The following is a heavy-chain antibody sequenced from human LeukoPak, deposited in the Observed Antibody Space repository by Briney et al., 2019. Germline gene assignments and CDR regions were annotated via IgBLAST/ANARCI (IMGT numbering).Heavy chain of an antibody. D-gene: IGHD6-19*01. J-gene: IGHJ4*02. CDR2: ISGSGGST. CDR1: GFTFSSYG. CDR3: ARERNSGWPFSDFDY. Sequence: GGSLRLSCAASGFTFSSYGMSWVRQAPGKGLEWVSAISGSGGSTYYADSVKGRFTISRDNSKNTLYLQMNSLRAEDTAVYYCARERNSGWPFSDFDYWGQGTLVTVSS. V-gene: IGHV3-23*01.